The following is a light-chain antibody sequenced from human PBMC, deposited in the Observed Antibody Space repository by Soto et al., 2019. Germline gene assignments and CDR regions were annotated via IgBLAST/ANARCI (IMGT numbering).Light chain of an antibody. CDR1: SSDVGGYNY. CDR2: DVS. Sequence: QSALTQPASVSGSPGQSITISCTGTSSDVGGYNYVSWYQQHPGKAPKLMIYDVSNRPSGVSNRFSGSKSGNTASLTISGLQFEDEADYYCRSYTSSTTYVFGTGTNVTVL. V-gene: IGLV2-14*01. J-gene: IGLJ1*01. CDR3: RSYTSSTTYV.